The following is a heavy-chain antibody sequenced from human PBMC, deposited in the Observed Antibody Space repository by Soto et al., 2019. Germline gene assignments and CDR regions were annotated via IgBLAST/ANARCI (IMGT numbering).Heavy chain of an antibody. CDR1: GGSISSYY. D-gene: IGHD2-21*02. Sequence: QVQLQESGPGLVKPSETLSLTCTVSGGSISSYYWSWIRQPPGKGLEWIGYIYYSGSTNYNPSLKSRVTISVDTSKNQFSLKLSSVTAADTAVYYCARAKDGDCYADWGQGTLVTVSS. CDR3: ARAKDGDCYAD. J-gene: IGHJ4*02. CDR2: IYYSGST. V-gene: IGHV4-59*01.